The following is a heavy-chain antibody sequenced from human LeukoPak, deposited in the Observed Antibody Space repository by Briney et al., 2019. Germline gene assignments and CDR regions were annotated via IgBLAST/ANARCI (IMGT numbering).Heavy chain of an antibody. Sequence: GGSLRLSYAASGFTFSSYSMKWVRQAPGKGLEWVSYISSSTSTIYYADSVKGQFTISRDNAKNSLYLQMNSLRDEDTAVYYCARGRYSSGYPFDYWGQGTLVTVSS. CDR2: ISSSTSTI. CDR3: ARGRYSSGYPFDY. J-gene: IGHJ4*02. V-gene: IGHV3-48*02. CDR1: GFTFSSYS. D-gene: IGHD6-19*01.